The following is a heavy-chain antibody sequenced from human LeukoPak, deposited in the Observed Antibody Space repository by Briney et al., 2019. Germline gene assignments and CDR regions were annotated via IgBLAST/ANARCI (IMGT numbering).Heavy chain of an antibody. Sequence: ASVKVSCKASGGTFSSYAISWVRQAPGQGLEWMGRIIPILGIANYAQKFQGRVTITADKSTSTAYMELSSLRSEDTAVYYCARDDGYGPRGNWFDPWGQGTLVTVSS. CDR2: IIPILGIA. J-gene: IGHJ5*02. CDR1: GGTFSSYA. V-gene: IGHV1-69*04. D-gene: IGHD5-12*01. CDR3: ARDDGYGPRGNWFDP.